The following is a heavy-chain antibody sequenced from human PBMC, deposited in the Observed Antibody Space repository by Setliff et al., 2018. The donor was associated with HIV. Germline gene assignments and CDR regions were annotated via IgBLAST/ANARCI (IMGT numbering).Heavy chain of an antibody. CDR2: INQDGSEK. V-gene: IGHV3-7*01. CDR1: GFTFTSYW. Sequence: EGSLRLSCAASGFTFTSYWMIWVRQAPGKGLEWVANINQDGSEKNYVDSVKGRFTISRDNTKNSLYLQMDSLRVEDTTVYYCTRKLAPGHGMDVWGQGTTVTVSS. J-gene: IGHJ6*02. CDR3: TRKLAPGHGMDV. D-gene: IGHD3-3*02.